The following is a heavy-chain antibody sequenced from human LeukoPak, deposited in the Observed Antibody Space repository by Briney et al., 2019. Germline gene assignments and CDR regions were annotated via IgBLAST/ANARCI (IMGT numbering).Heavy chain of an antibody. CDR2: TYYRSNKWYT. Sequence: SQTLSLTCAISGDSVARNGAAWNWIRQSPSRGLEWLGKTYYRSNKWYTEYSASVKSRITINPDTSKNQFSLHLNSVTPEDTAVYYCARDPANWFDPWGQGTLVTVSS. CDR3: ARDPANWFDP. V-gene: IGHV6-1*01. CDR1: GDSVARNGAA. J-gene: IGHJ5*02.